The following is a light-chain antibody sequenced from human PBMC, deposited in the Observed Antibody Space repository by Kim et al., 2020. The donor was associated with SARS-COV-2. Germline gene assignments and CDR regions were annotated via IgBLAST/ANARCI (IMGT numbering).Light chain of an antibody. CDR3: QKYNSAPWT. J-gene: IGKJ1*01. V-gene: IGKV1-27*01. Sequence: DIQMTQSPSSLSASVGYRVTITCRASQDIANSLAWYQQKPGTVPKVLIYATSTLQSGVPSRFSGGGSGTEFTLTIGSLQTEDVATYYCQKYNSAPWTFGPGTKVDIK. CDR1: QDIANS. CDR2: ATS.